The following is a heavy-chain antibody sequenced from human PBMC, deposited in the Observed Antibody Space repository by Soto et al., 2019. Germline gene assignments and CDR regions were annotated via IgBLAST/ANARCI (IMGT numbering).Heavy chain of an antibody. Sequence: QITLKESGPTLMKPTQTLTLTCTFSGFSLTTYGVGVGWVRQPPGKALEWLALIYWDDDKRYSPSLKSRLTLTKDTSKSHVVLTMTNMDPVDTATYYCAHRLTLNSDWNYGRFDYWGQGTLVTVSS. CDR3: AHRLTLNSDWNYGRFDY. CDR1: GFSLTTYGVG. J-gene: IGHJ4*02. CDR2: IYWDDDK. V-gene: IGHV2-5*02. D-gene: IGHD1-7*01.